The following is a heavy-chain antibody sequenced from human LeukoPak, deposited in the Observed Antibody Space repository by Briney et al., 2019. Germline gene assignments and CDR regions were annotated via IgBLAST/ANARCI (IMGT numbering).Heavy chain of an antibody. CDR1: GYTFTGYF. CDR3: ARDLSGFLAYGDNLDY. V-gene: IGHV1-2*06. CDR2: INPNTGGT. Sequence: ASVKVSCKASGYTFTGYFLHWVRQAPGQGLEWMGRINPNTGGTNHAQKFQGRVTMTRDTSITTAYMEVSSLKSYDTAVYYCARDLSGFLAYGDNLDYWGQGTLVTVSS. D-gene: IGHD4-17*01. J-gene: IGHJ4*02.